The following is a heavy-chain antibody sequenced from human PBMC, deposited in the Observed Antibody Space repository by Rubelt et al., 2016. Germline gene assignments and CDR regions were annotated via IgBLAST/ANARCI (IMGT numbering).Heavy chain of an antibody. J-gene: IGHJ4*02. CDR1: GYTLTELS. D-gene: IGHD3-3*01. V-gene: IGHV1-24*01. Sequence: QVQLVQSGAEVKKPGASVKVSCKVSGYTLTELSMHWVRQAPGKGLEWLGGFDPEDGEKSYAQKFQGRVTMTTDTSTSTAYMELSRLRSEDTAVYYCARSITIFGVDTPGYWGQGTL. CDR3: ARSITIFGVDTPGY. CDR2: FDPEDGEK.